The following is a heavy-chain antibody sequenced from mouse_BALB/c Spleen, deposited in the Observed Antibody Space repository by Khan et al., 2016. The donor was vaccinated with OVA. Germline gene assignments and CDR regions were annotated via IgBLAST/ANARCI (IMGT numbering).Heavy chain of an antibody. CDR1: GDSTTSGY. CDR3: ATSTYRYAYVY. V-gene: IGHV3-8*02. D-gene: IGHD2-14*01. CDR2: MIYSGNT. Sequence: EVQLQESGPSLVKLSQTLSLTCSVTGDSTTSGYWNWFRKFPGNKLEYMGYMIYSGNTYYNLSLKSRISITRHTAKIQYYLQLNSVTTEDTATYSEATSTYRYAYVYWGQGTLVTVSA. J-gene: IGHJ3*01.